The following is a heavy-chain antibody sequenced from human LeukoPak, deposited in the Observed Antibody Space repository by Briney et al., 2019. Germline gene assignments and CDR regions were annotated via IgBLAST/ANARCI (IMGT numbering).Heavy chain of an antibody. CDR2: VSSSSSYI. D-gene: IGHD1-7*01. Sequence: PGGSLRLSCAASGFTFSSYWMSWVRQAPGKGLEWVSSVSSSSSYIYYADSVKGRFTISRDNSKNTLYLQMNSLRAEDTAVYYCAKDEADPGYNWNFRLVPTGFGYWGQGTLVTVSS. CDR1: GFTFSSYW. J-gene: IGHJ4*02. V-gene: IGHV3-21*01. CDR3: AKDEADPGYNWNFRLVPTGFGY.